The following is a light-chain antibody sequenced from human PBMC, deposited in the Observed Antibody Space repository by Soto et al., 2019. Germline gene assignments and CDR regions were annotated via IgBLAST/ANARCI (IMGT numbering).Light chain of an antibody. V-gene: IGKV3-15*01. CDR1: QSVGSN. CDR2: DAF. CDR3: QQYTNWPYT. J-gene: IGKJ2*01. Sequence: EIVMTQSPATLSVSPGERATLSCRASQSVGSNLAWYQQKPGQAPRLLIYDAFTRATVIPARFSGSGSGTEFTLTISSLQSEDFAVYYCQQYTNWPYTFGQGTKLEIK.